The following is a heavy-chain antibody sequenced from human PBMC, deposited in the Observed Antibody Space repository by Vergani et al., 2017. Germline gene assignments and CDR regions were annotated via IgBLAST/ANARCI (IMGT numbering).Heavy chain of an antibody. V-gene: IGHV3-73*01. CDR3: FYDFWAGYDSGDV. Sequence: VQLVESGGGVVQPGRSLRLSCETSGLMFNNYGMHWVRQAPGKGLEWIGRIRDKAYNYATVYAVSVKGRFTISRDDSKKTAYLQMNGLTTEDTAVYYCFYDFWAGYDSGDVWGKGTTVTVSS. CDR1: GLMFNNYG. CDR2: IRDKAYNYAT. D-gene: IGHD3/OR15-3a*01. J-gene: IGHJ6*04.